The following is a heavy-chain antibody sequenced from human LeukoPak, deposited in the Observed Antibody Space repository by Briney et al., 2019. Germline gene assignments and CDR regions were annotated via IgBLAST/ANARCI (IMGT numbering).Heavy chain of an antibody. Sequence: PGGSLRLSCAASGFTFSSYGMHWVRQAPGKGLEWVAVISYDGSNKFYADSVQGRFTISRDTSKKKLFLQMNSLRAEDTAVYYCAKDLGIVVPWVAFDIWGQGTMVTVSS. CDR2: ISYDGSNK. J-gene: IGHJ3*02. V-gene: IGHV3-30*18. CDR3: AKDLGIVVPWVAFDI. D-gene: IGHD3-22*01. CDR1: GFTFSSYG.